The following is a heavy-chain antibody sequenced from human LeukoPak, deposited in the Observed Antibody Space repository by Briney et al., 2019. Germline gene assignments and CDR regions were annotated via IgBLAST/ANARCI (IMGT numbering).Heavy chain of an antibody. J-gene: IGHJ6*02. D-gene: IGHD2-2*01. CDR1: GGSFSGYY. Sequence: SGTLSLTCAVYGGSFSGYYWSWIRQPPGKGLEWIGEINHSGSTNYNPSLKSRVTISVDTSKNQFSLKLSSVTAADTAVYYCARGPDIVVVPAARGTSYGMDVWGQGTTVTVSS. CDR2: INHSGST. CDR3: ARGPDIVVVPAARGTSYGMDV. V-gene: IGHV4-34*01.